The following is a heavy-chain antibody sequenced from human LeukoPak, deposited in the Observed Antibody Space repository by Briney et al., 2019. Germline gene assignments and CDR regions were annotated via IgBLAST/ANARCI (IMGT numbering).Heavy chain of an antibody. V-gene: IGHV3-30*04. J-gene: IGHJ6*03. CDR3: ARGGGEQWLGTPVHYYMDV. Sequence: GGSLRLSCAASGFTFSSYAMHWVRQAPGKGLEWVAVISYDGSNKYYADSVKGQFTISRDNSKNTLYLQMNSLRAEDTAVYYCARGGGEQWLGTPVHYYMDVWGKGTTVTVSS. CDR1: GFTFSSYA. CDR2: ISYDGSNK. D-gene: IGHD6-19*01.